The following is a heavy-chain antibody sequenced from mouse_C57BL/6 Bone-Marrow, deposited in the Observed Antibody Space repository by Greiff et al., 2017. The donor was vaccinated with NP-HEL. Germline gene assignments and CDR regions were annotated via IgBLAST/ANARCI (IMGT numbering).Heavy chain of an antibody. Sequence: VQLQQSGSELRSPGSSVKLSCKDFDSEVFPIAYMSWVRQKPGHGFEWIGGILPSIGRTIYGEKFEDKATLDADTLSTTAYLELNSLTSEDSAIYYCARDDGYYVWFAYWGQGTLVTVSA. CDR2: ILPSIGRT. D-gene: IGHD2-3*01. J-gene: IGHJ3*01. CDR3: ARDDGYYVWFAY. V-gene: IGHV15-2*01. CDR1: DSEVFPIAY.